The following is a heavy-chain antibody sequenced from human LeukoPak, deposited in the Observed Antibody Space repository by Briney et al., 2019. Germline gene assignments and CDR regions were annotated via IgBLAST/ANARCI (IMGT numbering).Heavy chain of an antibody. CDR1: GYTFTSYG. V-gene: IGHV1-18*01. D-gene: IGHD2-15*01. CDR2: VGVYNGNT. J-gene: IGHJ3*02. CDR3: ASPYCSGGTCYAHDAFDI. Sequence: ASVKVSCKASGYTFTSYGISWVRQAPGQGLEWMGWVGVYNGNTNYAQKLQGRVTMTTDTSTSTAYMELRSLRSDDTAVYYCASPYCSGGTCYAHDAFDIWGQGTMVTVSS.